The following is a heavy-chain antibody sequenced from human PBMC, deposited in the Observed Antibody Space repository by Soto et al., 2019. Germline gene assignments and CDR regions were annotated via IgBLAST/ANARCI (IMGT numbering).Heavy chain of an antibody. Sequence: PSETLSLTCTVSGGSISSSSYYWGWIRQPPGKGLEWIGSIYYSGSTYYNPSLKSRVTISVDTSKNQFSLKLSSVTAADTAVYYCARTMTTVTRYGMDVWGQGTTVT. CDR2: IYYSGST. D-gene: IGHD4-17*01. J-gene: IGHJ6*02. CDR1: GGSISSSSYY. CDR3: ARTMTTVTRYGMDV. V-gene: IGHV4-39*01.